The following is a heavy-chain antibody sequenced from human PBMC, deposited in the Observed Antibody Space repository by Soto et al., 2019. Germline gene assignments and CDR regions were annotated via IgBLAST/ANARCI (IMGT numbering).Heavy chain of an antibody. D-gene: IGHD3-10*01. CDR2: ISSSGNTV. CDR3: ARDSRVYYGSGSSVDG. V-gene: IGHV3-11*01. Sequence: GGSLRLSCAASGFTFSDYYMSWIRQAPGRGLEWVSYISSSGNTVYYADSVEGRFTISRDNAQNSVHLQMNSLRAEDTAVYYCARDSRVYYGSGSSVDGWGQGTLVTVSS. J-gene: IGHJ4*02. CDR1: GFTFSDYY.